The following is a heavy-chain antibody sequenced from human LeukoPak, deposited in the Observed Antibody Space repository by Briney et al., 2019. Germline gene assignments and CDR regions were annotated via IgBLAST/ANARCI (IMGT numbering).Heavy chain of an antibody. Sequence: GGSLRLSCAASGFTFNSYWMTWVRQAPGKGLEWVANIKEDGSEKYYVDSVKGRFTISRDNAKNSLYLQMNSLRAEDTAVYSCAREHHTRSWYYFDYWGQGTLVTVSS. V-gene: IGHV3-7*03. J-gene: IGHJ4*02. CDR2: IKEDGSEK. D-gene: IGHD6-13*01. CDR1: GFTFNSYW. CDR3: AREHHTRSWYYFDY.